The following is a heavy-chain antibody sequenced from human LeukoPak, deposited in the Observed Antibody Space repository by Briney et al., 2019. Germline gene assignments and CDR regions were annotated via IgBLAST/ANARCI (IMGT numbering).Heavy chain of an antibody. J-gene: IGHJ4*02. CDR3: AREGALVAATLDY. CDR2: ISSSSSYI. D-gene: IGHD2-15*01. CDR1: GFTFSSYS. Sequence: GGSLRLSCAASGFTFSSYSMNWVRQAPGKGLEWVSSISSSSSYIYYADSVKGRFTISRDNAKNSLYLQMNSLRAEDTAVYYCAREGALVAATLDYWGQGTLVTVSS. V-gene: IGHV3-21*04.